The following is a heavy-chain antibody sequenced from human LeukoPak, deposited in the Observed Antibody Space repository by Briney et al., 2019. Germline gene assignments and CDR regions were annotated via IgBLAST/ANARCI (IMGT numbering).Heavy chain of an antibody. J-gene: IGHJ4*02. D-gene: IGHD5-24*01. Sequence: SETLSLTCTVSGGSISSSSYYWGWIRQPPGKGLEWIGSIYYSGSTYYNPSLKSRVTISVDTSKSQFSLKLSSVTAADTAVYYCARHGTLEMASSPDFDYWGQGTLVTVSS. CDR3: ARHGTLEMASSPDFDY. V-gene: IGHV4-39*01. CDR1: GGSISSSSYY. CDR2: IYYSGST.